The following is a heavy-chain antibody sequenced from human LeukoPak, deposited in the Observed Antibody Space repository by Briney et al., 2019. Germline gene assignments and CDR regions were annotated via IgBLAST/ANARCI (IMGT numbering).Heavy chain of an antibody. D-gene: IGHD3-9*01. V-gene: IGHV4-39*01. CDR2: FHYSGTT. Sequence: PSETLSLTCIVSGGSISGTSYYWGWIRQPPGKGMEWIGSFHYSGTTYYNPSLKSRVTISADTSKNQLSLKLISVTAADTAVYYCASLNDGEDYNILTGYYDFWGQGTLVTVSS. J-gene: IGHJ4*02. CDR3: ASLNDGEDYNILTGYYDF. CDR1: GGSISGTSYY.